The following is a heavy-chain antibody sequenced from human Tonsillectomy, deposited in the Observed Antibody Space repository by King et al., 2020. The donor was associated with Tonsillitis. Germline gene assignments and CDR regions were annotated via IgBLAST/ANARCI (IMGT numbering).Heavy chain of an antibody. V-gene: IGHV5-10-1*03. CDR1: GYIFTTYW. CDR3: ARVGFFDTSDYTTFDP. Sequence: VQLVESGAEMKQPGESLRISCKGSGYIFTTYWIIWVRQMPGKGLEWMGTIDPRDSYTKYSPSFQGHVTMSTDKSLSTASLQWDTLRASDTAMYYCARVGFFDTSDYTTFDPWGQGTLVTVTS. CDR2: IDPRDSYT. D-gene: IGHD3/OR15-3a*01. J-gene: IGHJ5*02.